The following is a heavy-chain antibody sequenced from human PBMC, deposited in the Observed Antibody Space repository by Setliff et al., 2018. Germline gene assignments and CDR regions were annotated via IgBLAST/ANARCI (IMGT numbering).Heavy chain of an antibody. J-gene: IGHJ6*03. CDR3: ARGRRDIVVVPALGSNYYYYMDV. CDR2: INHSGST. CDR1: GGSFSGYY. V-gene: IGHV4-34*01. Sequence: PSETLSLTCAVYGGSFSGYYWSWIRQPPGKGLEWIGEINHSGSTNYNPSLKSRVTISVDTSKNQFSLKLSSVTAADTAVYYCARGRRDIVVVPALGSNYYYYMDVWGKGTTVTVSS. D-gene: IGHD2-2*01.